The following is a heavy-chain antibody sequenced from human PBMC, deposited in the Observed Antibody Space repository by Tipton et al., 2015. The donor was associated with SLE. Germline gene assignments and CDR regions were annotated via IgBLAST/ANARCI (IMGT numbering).Heavy chain of an antibody. CDR1: GFTFSSYS. D-gene: IGHD6-13*01. CDR2: ISSSSSYI. Sequence: SLRLSCAASGFTFSSYSMNWVRQAPGKGLEWVSSISSSSSYIYYADSVKDRFTISRDNAKNSLYLQMNSLRAEDTAVYYCARVYRSSWYEGDYFDYWGQGTLVTVSS. CDR3: ARVYRSSWYEGDYFDY. V-gene: IGHV3-21*03. J-gene: IGHJ4*02.